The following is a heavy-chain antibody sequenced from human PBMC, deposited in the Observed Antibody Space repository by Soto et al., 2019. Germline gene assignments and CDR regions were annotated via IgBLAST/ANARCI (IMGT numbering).Heavy chain of an antibody. CDR1: GFTFSRYD. CDR2: ISRGGDDT. J-gene: IGHJ3*02. D-gene: IGHD6-19*01. CDR3: VYSSGWMDAFDM. V-gene: IGHV3-23*01. Sequence: EVQLLESGGGLVQPGGSLRLSCAGSGFTFSRYDMSWVRQAPGKGLEWVSGISRGGDDTYYADSVKGRFIISRDNSKSTLYLQIHSLRAEDTALFYCVYSSGWMDAFDMWGQGTLVTVSA.